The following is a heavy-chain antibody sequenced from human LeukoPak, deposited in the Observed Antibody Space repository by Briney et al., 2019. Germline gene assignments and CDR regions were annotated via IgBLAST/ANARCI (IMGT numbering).Heavy chain of an antibody. J-gene: IGHJ4*02. V-gene: IGHV4-34*01. CDR3: ARGLGYLYSGYDPARFDY. D-gene: IGHD5-12*01. Sequence: SETLSLTCAVYGVSFSGYYWSWIRQPPWKGLEWSGEINHSGSTNYNPSLKSRVTISVATSKNQFSLKLSSVTAADTAVYYCARGLGYLYSGYDPARFDYWGQGTLVTVSS. CDR2: INHSGST. CDR1: GVSFSGYY.